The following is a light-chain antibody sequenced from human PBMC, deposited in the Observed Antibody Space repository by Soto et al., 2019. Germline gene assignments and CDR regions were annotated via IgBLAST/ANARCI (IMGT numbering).Light chain of an antibody. J-gene: IGLJ1*01. CDR1: SSDVGGYNY. CDR3: SSYTSSSTLG. CDR2: DVS. Sequence: QSVLTQPASVSGSPGQSITISCTGTSSDVGGYNYVSWYQQHPGKAPKLMIYDVSNRPSGVSNRFSGSKSGNTASLTISGLQAEDEAAYYCSSYTSSSTLGFGTGTKVTVL. V-gene: IGLV2-14*01.